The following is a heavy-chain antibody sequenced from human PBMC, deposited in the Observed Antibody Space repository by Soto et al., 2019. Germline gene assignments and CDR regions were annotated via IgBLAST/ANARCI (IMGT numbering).Heavy chain of an antibody. CDR1: GGSISSYY. CDR2: IYTSGST. V-gene: IGHV4-4*07. CDR3: ARDPYYDFWSGYVPTGMDV. Sequence: PSETLSLTCTVSGGSISSYYWSWIRQPAGKGLEWIGRIYTSGSTNYNPSLKSRDTMSVDTSKNQFSLKLSSVTAADTAVYYCARDPYYDFWSGYVPTGMDVWGQGTTVTVSS. D-gene: IGHD3-3*01. J-gene: IGHJ6*02.